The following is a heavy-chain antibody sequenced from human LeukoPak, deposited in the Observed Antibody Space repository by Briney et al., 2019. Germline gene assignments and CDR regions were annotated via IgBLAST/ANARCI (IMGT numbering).Heavy chain of an antibody. CDR2: INTNTGNP. V-gene: IGHV7-4-1*02. CDR3: ARDYVAYYYDSSGYYYGRPFDY. CDR1: GYTFTSYA. Sequence: GASVKVSCKASGYTFTSYAMNWVRQAPGQGLEWMGWINTNTGNPTYAQGFTGRFVFSLDTSVSTAYLQISSLKAEDTAVYYCARDYVAYYYDSSGYYYGRPFDYWGQGTLVTVSS. J-gene: IGHJ4*02. D-gene: IGHD3-22*01.